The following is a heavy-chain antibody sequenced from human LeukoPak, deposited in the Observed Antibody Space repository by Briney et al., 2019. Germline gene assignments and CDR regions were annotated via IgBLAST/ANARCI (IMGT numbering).Heavy chain of an antibody. Sequence: SVKSSCKASGGTFSSYAISWVRQAPGQGLEWLGGIIPIFGTANYAQKFQGRVTITADESTSTAYMELSSLRSEDTAVYYCARDANNYYGSGSYYPPLGYWGQGTLVTVSS. CDR2: IIPIFGTA. J-gene: IGHJ4*02. D-gene: IGHD3-10*01. CDR3: ARDANNYYGSGSYYPPLGY. CDR1: GGTFSSYA. V-gene: IGHV1-69*13.